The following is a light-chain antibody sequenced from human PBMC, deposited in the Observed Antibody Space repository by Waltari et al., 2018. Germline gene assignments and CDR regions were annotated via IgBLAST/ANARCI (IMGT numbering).Light chain of an antibody. Sequence: DIQMTQSPSSLSASVGARVTITCRASQSISNYLNWYQQKPGKAPKLLIYAASSLQSGVPSRFSGSGSGTDFTLTVSSLQPEDFATYYCQHSYSTLFLTFGGGTRVEIK. CDR1: QSISNY. V-gene: IGKV1-39*01. J-gene: IGKJ4*01. CDR2: AAS. CDR3: QHSYSTLFLT.